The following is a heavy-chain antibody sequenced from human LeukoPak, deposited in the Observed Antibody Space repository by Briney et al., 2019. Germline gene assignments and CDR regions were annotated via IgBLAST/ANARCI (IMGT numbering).Heavy chain of an antibody. CDR1: GESLNSYY. D-gene: IGHD6-13*01. CDR3: ARGPRYSSSWSLGGWFDP. V-gene: IGHV4-34*01. Sequence: PSETLSLTFAVFGESLNSYYWSWVRQPPGKGLEWIGEINHSGSTNYNPSLKSRVTISVDTSKNRFSLKLSSVTAADTAVYYCARGPRYSSSWSLGGWFDPWGQGTLVTVSS. CDR2: INHSGST. J-gene: IGHJ5*02.